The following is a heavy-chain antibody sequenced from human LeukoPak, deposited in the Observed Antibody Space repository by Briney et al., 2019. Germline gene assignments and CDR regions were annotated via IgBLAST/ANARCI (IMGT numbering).Heavy chain of an antibody. CDR3: ARGGGLYSSSCLDY. CDR2: ISYDGSNK. D-gene: IGHD6-13*01. V-gene: IGHV3-30-3*01. Sequence: GGSLRLSCAASGFSLNYYWMTWVRQAPGKGLEWVAVISYDGSNKYYADSVKGRFTISRDNSKNTLYLQMNSLRAEDTAVYYCARGGGLYSSSCLDYWGQGTLVTVSS. J-gene: IGHJ4*02. CDR1: GFSLNYYW.